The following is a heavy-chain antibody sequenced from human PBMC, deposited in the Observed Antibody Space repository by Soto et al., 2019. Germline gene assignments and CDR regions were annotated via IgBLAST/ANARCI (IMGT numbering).Heavy chain of an antibody. Sequence: QLQLQESGPGLVKPSETLSLTCTVSGGSISSSSYYWGWIRQPPGKGLEWIGSIYYSGSTYYNPSLKSRGTISVDTSKNQFSLKLSSVTAADTAVYYCARRESYDILTGYYHFDYWGQGTLVTVSS. J-gene: IGHJ4*02. V-gene: IGHV4-39*01. CDR3: ARRESYDILTGYYHFDY. D-gene: IGHD3-9*01. CDR2: IYYSGST. CDR1: GGSISSSSYY.